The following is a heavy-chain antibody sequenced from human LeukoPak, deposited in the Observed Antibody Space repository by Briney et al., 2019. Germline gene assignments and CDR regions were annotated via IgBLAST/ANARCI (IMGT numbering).Heavy chain of an antibody. J-gene: IGHJ4*02. CDR1: GDSISSSPYY. CDR2: AYSSGTT. V-gene: IGHV4-39*01. Sequence: SETLSLTCNVSGDSISSSPYYWGWIRQPPGKGLEWIASAYSSGTTYYTPSLKSRVTISIDTSKSQFSLRLSSVTAADTAVYYCARHGGPAAGLDYWGQGSLVTVSS. D-gene: IGHD6-13*01. CDR3: ARHGGPAAGLDY.